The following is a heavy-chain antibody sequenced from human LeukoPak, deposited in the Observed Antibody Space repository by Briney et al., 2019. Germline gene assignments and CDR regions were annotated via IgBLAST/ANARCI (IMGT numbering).Heavy chain of an antibody. CDR3: ARETYYDFWSGYLYGMDV. CDR1: GGSISSGDYY. CDR2: IYYSGST. Sequence: PSQTLSLTCTVSGGSISSGDYYWRWIRQPPGKGLEWIGYIYYSGSTYYNPSLKSRVTISVDTSKNQFSLKLSSVTAADTAVYYCARETYYDFWSGYLYGMDVWGQGTTVTVSS. V-gene: IGHV4-30-4*01. J-gene: IGHJ6*02. D-gene: IGHD3-3*01.